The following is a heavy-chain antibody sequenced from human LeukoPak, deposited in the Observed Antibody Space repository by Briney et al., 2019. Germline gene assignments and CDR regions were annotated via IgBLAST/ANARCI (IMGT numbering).Heavy chain of an antibody. V-gene: IGHV1-18*01. CDR2: ISAYNGNA. J-gene: IGHJ4*02. CDR1: GYTFTNHG. CDR3: ARTPKRFGELYQSADY. Sequence: GASVKVSCKASGYTFTNHGITWVRQAPAQGLEWMGWISAYNGNADYAQSFQGRVTMTTDTSTSTAYMELRSLRSDDTGVYYCARTPKRFGELYQSADYWGQGTLVTVSS. D-gene: IGHD3-10*01.